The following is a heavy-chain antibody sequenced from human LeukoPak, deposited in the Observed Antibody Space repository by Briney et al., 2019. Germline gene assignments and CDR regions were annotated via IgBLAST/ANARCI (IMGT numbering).Heavy chain of an antibody. Sequence: SETLSLTCAVYGGSFSGYYWSWIRQPPGKGLEWIGEINHSGSTNYNPSLKSRVTISVDTSKNQFSLKLSSVTAADMAVYYCARGGGHYDFWSGYLLLGYYVDVWGKGTTVTVSS. J-gene: IGHJ6*03. V-gene: IGHV4-34*01. CDR2: INHSGST. CDR3: ARGGGHYDFWSGYLLLGYYVDV. D-gene: IGHD3-3*01. CDR1: GGSFSGYY.